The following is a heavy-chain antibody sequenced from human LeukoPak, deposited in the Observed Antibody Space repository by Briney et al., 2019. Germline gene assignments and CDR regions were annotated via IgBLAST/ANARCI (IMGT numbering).Heavy chain of an antibody. CDR1: GFTFSSYG. CDR2: IRYDGSNK. V-gene: IGHV3-30*02. J-gene: IGHJ4*02. Sequence: GGSLRLSCAASGFTFSSYGMHWVRQAPGRGLEWVAFIRYDGSNKYYADSVKGRFTISRDNSKNTLYLQMNSLRAEDTAVYYCARDLGSGSYWGGPLDYWGQGTLVTVSS. D-gene: IGHD1-26*01. CDR3: ARDLGSGSYWGGPLDY.